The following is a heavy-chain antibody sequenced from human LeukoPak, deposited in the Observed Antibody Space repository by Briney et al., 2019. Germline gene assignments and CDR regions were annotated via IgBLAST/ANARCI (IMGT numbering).Heavy chain of an antibody. V-gene: IGHV4-59*11. D-gene: IGHD1-26*01. CDR3: AREGSGSYLALSWFDP. CDR2: IYSSGST. Sequence: SETLSLTCTVSGGSISSHYWGWIRQPPGKGLEWIGYIYSSGSTNYNPSLKSRVTISVDTSKNQFSLKLSSVTAADTAVYFCAREGSGSYLALSWFDPWGQGTLVTVSS. CDR1: GGSISSHY. J-gene: IGHJ5*02.